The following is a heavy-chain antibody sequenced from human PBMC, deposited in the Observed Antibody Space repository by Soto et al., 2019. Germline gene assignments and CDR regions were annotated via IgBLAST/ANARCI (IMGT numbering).Heavy chain of an antibody. Sequence: PRGSLRLSCAASGFTFSSYAMSWIRQPPGKGLGWIGEINHTGGTHYNPSLKSRVTMSVDTSKNQFSLRLSSVTAADTAIYYCPTRITVFGLLIPPFDPWGQGTQVTVSS. D-gene: IGHD3-3*01. CDR2: INHTGGT. CDR1: GFTFSSYA. CDR3: PTRITVFGLLIPPFDP. V-gene: IGHV4-34*08. J-gene: IGHJ5*02.